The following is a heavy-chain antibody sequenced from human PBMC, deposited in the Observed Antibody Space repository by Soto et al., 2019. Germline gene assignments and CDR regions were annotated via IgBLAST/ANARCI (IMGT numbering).Heavy chain of an antibody. CDR2: ISSSSSTI. CDR3: ATLGYCSGGSCYSDYYYGMDV. Sequence: GGSLRLSCAASGFTFSSYSMNWVRQAPGKGLEWVSYISSSSSTIYYADSVKGRFTISRDNAKNSLYLQMNSLRAEDTAVYYCATLGYCSGGSCYSDYYYGMDVWGQGTTVTVSS. V-gene: IGHV3-48*04. J-gene: IGHJ6*02. D-gene: IGHD2-15*01. CDR1: GFTFSSYS.